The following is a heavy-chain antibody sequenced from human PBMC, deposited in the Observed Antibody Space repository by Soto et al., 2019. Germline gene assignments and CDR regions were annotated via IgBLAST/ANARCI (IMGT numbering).Heavy chain of an antibody. J-gene: IGHJ5*02. V-gene: IGHV4-34*01. Sequence: QVQLQQWGAGLLKPSETLSLTCAVYGGSFSGYYWSWIRQPPGKGLEWIGEINHSGSTNYNPSLTSRVTISVDTSKNQLTLKLSSVTAADTAVYYCARGRTQYDFWSSYYDWFDHWGQGSLVTVSS. D-gene: IGHD3-3*01. CDR1: GGSFSGYY. CDR2: INHSGST. CDR3: ARGRTQYDFWSSYYDWFDH.